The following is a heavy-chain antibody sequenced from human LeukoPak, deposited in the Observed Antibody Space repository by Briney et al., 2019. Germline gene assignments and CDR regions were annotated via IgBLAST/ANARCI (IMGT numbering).Heavy chain of an antibody. V-gene: IGHV4-31*03. Sequence: SETLSLTCSVSGGSISRGGDYWTWIRQHPEKGLEWIGYISGSGSTYYNPSLRSRVTISADTSKNQFSLKLTSVTAADTAVFYCARVPIIRGVIEDWGQGTLVSVSS. CDR1: GGSISRGGDY. D-gene: IGHD3-10*01. CDR2: ISGSGST. J-gene: IGHJ4*02. CDR3: ARVPIIRGVIED.